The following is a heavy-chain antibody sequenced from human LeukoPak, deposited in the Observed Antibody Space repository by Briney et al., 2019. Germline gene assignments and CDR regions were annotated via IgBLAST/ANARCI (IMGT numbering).Heavy chain of an antibody. V-gene: IGHV3-30-3*01. CDR2: ISYDGSNK. D-gene: IGHD2-15*01. CDR3: ARDCGGSCYSGGPPYGMDV. CDR1: GFTFSSYA. J-gene: IGHJ6*02. Sequence: QAGGSLRLSCAASGFTFSSYAMHWVRQAPGKGLEWVAVISYDGSNKYYADSVKGRFTISRDNSKNTLYLQMNSLRAEDTAVYYCARDCGGSCYSGGPPYGMDVWGQGTTVTVSS.